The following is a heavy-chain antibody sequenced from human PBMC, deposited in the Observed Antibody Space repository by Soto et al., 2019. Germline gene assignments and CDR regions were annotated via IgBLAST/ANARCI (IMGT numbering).Heavy chain of an antibody. J-gene: IGHJ4*02. D-gene: IGHD5-18*01. CDR1: GGSISSSSYY. CDR2: IYYSGST. V-gene: IGHV4-39*01. Sequence: KTSETLSLTCTVSGGSISSSSYYWGWIRQPPGKGLEWIGSIYYSGSTYYNPSLKSRVTISVDTSKNQFSLKLSSVTAADTAVYYCARRYQLWYGKGYFDYWGQGTLVTVSS. CDR3: ARRYQLWYGKGYFDY.